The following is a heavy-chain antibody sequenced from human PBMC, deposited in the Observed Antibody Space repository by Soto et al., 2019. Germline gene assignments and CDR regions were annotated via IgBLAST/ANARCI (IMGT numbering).Heavy chain of an antibody. CDR3: ARHISSCPYYYYAMDV. D-gene: IGHD2-2*01. CDR2: IDPGDSDT. Sequence: GEYLNIPCNGPGYPFTHYWIVWVRHLPAKGLECMGIIDPGDSDTRYSPSFQGRVTITVDKSTSTASLKRNTLNASDTAMYYCARHISSCPYYYYAMDVWGQGATVTVSS. J-gene: IGHJ6*02. CDR1: GYPFTHYW. V-gene: IGHV5-51*01.